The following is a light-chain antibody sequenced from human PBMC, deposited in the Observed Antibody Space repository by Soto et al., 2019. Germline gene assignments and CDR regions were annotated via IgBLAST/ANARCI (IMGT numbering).Light chain of an antibody. CDR2: GAS. CDR1: QSVSSNY. CDR3: QQYGNLPRT. Sequence: EIVLTQSPGTLSLSPGERATLSCRASQSVSSNYLAWYQQKPGQAPRLLIYGASIRATGIPDRFTGSGSGTAFTLTISRLEPEDFAMYYCQQYGNLPRTFGQGTKVDIK. V-gene: IGKV3-20*01. J-gene: IGKJ1*01.